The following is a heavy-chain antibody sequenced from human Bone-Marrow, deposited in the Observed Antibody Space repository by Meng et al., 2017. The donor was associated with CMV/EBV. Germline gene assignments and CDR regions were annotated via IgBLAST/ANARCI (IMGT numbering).Heavy chain of an antibody. Sequence: SETLSLTCTVSGGSISSYYWSWIRQPPGKGLEWIGYIYYSGSTNYNPSLKSRVTISVDTSKNQFSLKLSSVTAADTAVYYCARGRWSTVTYEVYRYFDLWGRGTLVTASS. CDR2: IYYSGST. D-gene: IGHD4-11*01. J-gene: IGHJ2*01. V-gene: IGHV4-59*01. CDR1: GGSISSYY. CDR3: ARGRWSTVTYEVYRYFDL.